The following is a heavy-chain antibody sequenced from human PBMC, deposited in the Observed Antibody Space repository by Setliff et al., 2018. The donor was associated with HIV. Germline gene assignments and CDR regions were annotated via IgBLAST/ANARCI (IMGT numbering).Heavy chain of an antibody. Sequence: SETLSLTCAVSGYSISSGYYWGWIRQPAGKGLEWIGRIYHSGLTYYNPSLKSRVTISVDSSKNQFSLRLSSVTAAATAVYFCARLRMETLMQHFDYWGQGTLVTVSS. D-gene: IGHD2-8*01. CDR2: IYHSGLT. V-gene: IGHV4-38-2*01. CDR1: GYSISSGYY. J-gene: IGHJ4*02. CDR3: ARLRMETLMQHFDY.